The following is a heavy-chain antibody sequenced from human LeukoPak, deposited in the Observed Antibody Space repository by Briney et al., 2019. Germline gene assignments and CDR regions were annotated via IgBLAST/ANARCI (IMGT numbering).Heavy chain of an antibody. CDR3: ARAARDYYDSSGLPDY. V-gene: IGHV4-38-2*02. CDR1: GYSISSGYY. D-gene: IGHD3-22*01. CDR2: IYHSGST. Sequence: SETLSLTCTVSGYSISSGYYWGWIRQPPGKGLEWIGRIYHSGSTYYNPSLKSRVTISVDASENHFSLRLSSVTAADTAVYYCARAARDYYDSSGLPDYWGQGTLVTVSS. J-gene: IGHJ4*02.